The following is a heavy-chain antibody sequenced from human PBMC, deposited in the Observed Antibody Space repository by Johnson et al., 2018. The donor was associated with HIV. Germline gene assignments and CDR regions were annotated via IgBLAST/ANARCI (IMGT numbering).Heavy chain of an antibody. CDR1: GFTFSSYA. J-gene: IGHJ3*01. V-gene: IGHV3-64*01. Sequence: VQLVESGGGLVQPGGSLRLSCAASGFTFSSYAMHWVRQAPGKGLEYVSAISRNGGSTYYANSVKGRFTISRDNSKNTLYLQMNSLKTEDTAVYYCTTARTYFWGQGTMVTVSS. CDR3: TTARTYF. CDR2: ISRNGGST. D-gene: IGHD2-8*01.